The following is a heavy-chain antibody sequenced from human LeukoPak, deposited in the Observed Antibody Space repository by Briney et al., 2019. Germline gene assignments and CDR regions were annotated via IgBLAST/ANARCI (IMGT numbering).Heavy chain of an antibody. Sequence: PSETLSLTCTVSGGSISSNYWSWIRQPPGKGLEWIGYIYYSGSTNYNPSLKSRVTISVDTSKNQFSLKLSSVTAADTAVYYCASKPDSRNWFDPWGQGTLVIVSS. J-gene: IGHJ5*02. V-gene: IGHV4-59*01. CDR2: IYYSGST. CDR1: GGSISSNY. CDR3: ASKPDSRNWFDP. D-gene: IGHD1-14*01.